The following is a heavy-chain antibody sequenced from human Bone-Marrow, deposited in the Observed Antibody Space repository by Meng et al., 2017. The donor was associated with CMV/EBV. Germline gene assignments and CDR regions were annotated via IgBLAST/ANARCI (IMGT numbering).Heavy chain of an antibody. CDR1: GYTFTNYG. Sequence: ASVKVSCKASGYTFTNYGITWVRQAPGHGLEWMGWISAYNGNTNYAQKLQDRVTMTTDTSTSTAYLGLRSLRSDDTAIYYCARDTLNWNFDDWGQGTPVTVSS. D-gene: IGHD1-1*01. J-gene: IGHJ4*02. CDR3: ARDTLNWNFDD. V-gene: IGHV1-18*01. CDR2: ISAYNGNT.